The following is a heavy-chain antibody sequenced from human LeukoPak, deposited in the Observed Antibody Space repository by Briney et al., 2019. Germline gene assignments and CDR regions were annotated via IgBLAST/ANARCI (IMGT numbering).Heavy chain of an antibody. Sequence: GASVKVSCKASGGTFSSYGITWVRQAPGQGLEWMGGIIPVFGTSNYAQKFQDRVTITTDESTSTAYMELSPLRSEDTAVYFCATGDVSGGFLEWFDFWGQGTLVTVSS. J-gene: IGHJ4*02. CDR1: GGTFSSYG. V-gene: IGHV1-69*05. D-gene: IGHD3-3*01. CDR3: ATGDVSGGFLEWFDF. CDR2: IIPVFGTS.